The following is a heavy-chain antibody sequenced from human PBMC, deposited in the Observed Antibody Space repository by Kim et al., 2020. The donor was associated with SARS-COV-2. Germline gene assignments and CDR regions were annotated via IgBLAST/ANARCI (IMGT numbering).Heavy chain of an antibody. V-gene: IGHV1-69*13. CDR1: GGTFSSYA. Sequence: SVKVSCKASGGTFSSYAISWVRQAPGQGLEWMGGIIPIFGTANYAQKFQGRVTITADESTSTAYMELSSLRSEDTAVYYCARWYYDILTGYYKGNWFDPWGQGTLVTVSS. J-gene: IGHJ5*02. CDR2: IIPIFGTA. D-gene: IGHD3-9*01. CDR3: ARWYYDILTGYYKGNWFDP.